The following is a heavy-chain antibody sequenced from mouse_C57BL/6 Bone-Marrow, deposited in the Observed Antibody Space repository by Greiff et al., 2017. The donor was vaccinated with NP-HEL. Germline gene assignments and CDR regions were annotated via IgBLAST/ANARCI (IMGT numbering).Heavy chain of an antibody. J-gene: IGHJ3*01. V-gene: IGHV1-72*01. CDR2: IDPNSGGT. CDR3: ATLNGRKAY. Sequence: QVQLQQPGAELVKPGASVKLSCKASGYTFTSYWMHWVKQRPGRGLEWIGRIDPNSGGTKYNEKFKSKATLPVDKPSSTADMRRSSLTSEDFAVSDCATLNGRKAYRGQGTRVTVSA. D-gene: IGHD4-1*01. CDR1: GYTFTSYW.